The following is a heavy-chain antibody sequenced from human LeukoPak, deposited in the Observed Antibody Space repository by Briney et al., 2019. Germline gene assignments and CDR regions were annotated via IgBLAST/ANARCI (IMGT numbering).Heavy chain of an antibody. CDR3: APQQAFSPYNWFDP. V-gene: IGHV3-74*03. Sequence: PGGSLRLSCVGSGFTISNYWMHWVRQAPGTGLVWVSRIHLDGSITTYADSVKGRFTISRDNTKNTLYLQMNSLRAEDTAVYYCAPQQAFSPYNWFDPWGQGTLVTVSS. J-gene: IGHJ5*02. D-gene: IGHD3-3*02. CDR2: IHLDGSIT. CDR1: GFTISNYW.